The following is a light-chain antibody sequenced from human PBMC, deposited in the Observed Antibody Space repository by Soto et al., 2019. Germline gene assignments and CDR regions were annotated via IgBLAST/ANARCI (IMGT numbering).Light chain of an antibody. CDR3: QQYGSSPLFT. CDR2: GTS. Sequence: IVLTQSPGTLSLSPGERATLSCRASQSVSSSYLAWYQQKPGQAPRLLIYGTSSRATSIPDRFSGSGSGTDFTLTISSLEPEDFAVYYCQQYGSSPLFTFGPGTKVDIK. J-gene: IGKJ3*01. CDR1: QSVSSSY. V-gene: IGKV3-20*01.